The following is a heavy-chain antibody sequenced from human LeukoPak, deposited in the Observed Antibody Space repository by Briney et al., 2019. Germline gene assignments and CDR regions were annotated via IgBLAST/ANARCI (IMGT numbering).Heavy chain of an antibody. Sequence: SETLSLTCAVSGGSISSSNWWRWVRQPPGKGLEWIGEIYHSGSTNYNPSLKSRVTISVDKSKNQFSLKLSSVTAADTAVYYCARGVYYYGSGSYEYWGQGTLVTVSS. D-gene: IGHD3-10*01. CDR3: ARGVYYYGSGSYEY. CDR2: IYHSGST. J-gene: IGHJ4*02. V-gene: IGHV4-4*02. CDR1: GGSISSSNW.